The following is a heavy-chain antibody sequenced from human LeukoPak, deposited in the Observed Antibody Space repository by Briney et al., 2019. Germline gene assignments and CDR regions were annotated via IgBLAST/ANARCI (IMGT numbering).Heavy chain of an antibody. J-gene: IGHJ4*02. CDR1: GFTFSSYN. Sequence: GGSLRLSCAASGFTFSSYNMKWVRQAPGKGLEWVSSISSSSTYIDYADSMKGRFTISRDNAKNSLYLQMNSLRAEDTAVYYCARATDYWGPGTLVTVAS. CDR2: ISSSSTYI. V-gene: IGHV3-21*01. CDR3: ARATDY.